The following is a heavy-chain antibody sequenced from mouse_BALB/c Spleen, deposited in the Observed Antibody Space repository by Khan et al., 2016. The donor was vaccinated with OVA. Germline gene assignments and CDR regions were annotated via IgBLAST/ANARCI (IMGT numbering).Heavy chain of an antibody. D-gene: IGHD2-1*01. CDR2: IDPENGNT. V-gene: IGHV14-1*02. J-gene: IGHJ3*01. Sequence: VQLKQSGAELVRPGALVKLSCKASGFNITDYYMHWVKQRPEQGLVWIGRIDPENGNTIYDPKFQGKASITSDTSSNTAYLQLSSLTSEDTAVYYCTRDGNSSWFAYWGQGTLVTVSA. CDR1: GFNITDYY. CDR3: TRDGNSSWFAY.